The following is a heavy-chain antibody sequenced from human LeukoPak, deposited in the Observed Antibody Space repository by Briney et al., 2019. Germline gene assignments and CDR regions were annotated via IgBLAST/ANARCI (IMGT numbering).Heavy chain of an antibody. V-gene: IGHV3-11*01. CDR3: ARDIGTVTFDY. Sequence: GGSLRPSCAASGFAFSDYYMSWIRQAPGKGLEWVSYISSSGSTIYYADSVKGRFTISRDNAKNSLYLQMNSLRAEDTAVYYCARDIGTVTFDYWGQGTLVTVSS. CDR2: ISSSGSTI. J-gene: IGHJ4*02. D-gene: IGHD4-17*01. CDR1: GFAFSDYY.